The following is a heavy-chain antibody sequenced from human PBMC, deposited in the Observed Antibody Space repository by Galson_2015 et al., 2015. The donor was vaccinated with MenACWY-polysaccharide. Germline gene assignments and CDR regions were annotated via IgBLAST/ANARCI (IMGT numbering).Heavy chain of an antibody. J-gene: IGHJ4*02. D-gene: IGHD1-7*01. CDR3: AHFGPDWELSH. CDR1: AFTFSSYW. Sequence: SLRLSCAGSAFTFSSYWMHWVRQVPGKGLVWVSRISTDGSFTGNADSVKGRFTISRDNAKNTLYLQMNSLRVEDTAVYFCAHFGPDWELSHWGQGTLVTVSS. V-gene: IGHV3-74*01. CDR2: ISTDGSFT.